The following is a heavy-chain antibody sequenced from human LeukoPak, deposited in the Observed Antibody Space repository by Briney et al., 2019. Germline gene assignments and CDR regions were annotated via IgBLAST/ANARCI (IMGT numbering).Heavy chain of an antibody. J-gene: IGHJ4*02. Sequence: GGSLRLPCAASGFTFSSYGMHWVRQAPGKGLEWVAVIWYDGSNKYYADSVKGRFTISRDNSKNTLYLQMNSLRAEDTAVYYCARSLGQWLVERGFDYWGQGTLVTVSS. CDR1: GFTFSSYG. D-gene: IGHD6-19*01. CDR2: IWYDGSNK. V-gene: IGHV3-33*01. CDR3: ARSLGQWLVERGFDY.